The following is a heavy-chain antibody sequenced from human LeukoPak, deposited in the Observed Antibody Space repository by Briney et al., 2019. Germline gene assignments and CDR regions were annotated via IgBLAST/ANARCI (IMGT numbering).Heavy chain of an antibody. Sequence: GGSLRLSCGASGFTFSNYNMNWVRQAPGEGLEWVSSINSRSTYIFYADSVMGRFTISRDNAKNSLYLQMVSLRAEDTAVYYCARLRGYSYGYGDYWGQGTLVTVSS. CDR1: GFTFSNYN. CDR3: ARLRGYSYGYGDY. J-gene: IGHJ4*02. CDR2: INSRSTYI. D-gene: IGHD5-18*01. V-gene: IGHV3-21*01.